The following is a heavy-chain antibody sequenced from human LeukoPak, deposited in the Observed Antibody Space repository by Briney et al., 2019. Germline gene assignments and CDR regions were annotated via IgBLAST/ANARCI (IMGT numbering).Heavy chain of an antibody. D-gene: IGHD2/OR15-2a*01. CDR2: IWYDGSNK. J-gene: IGHJ4*02. CDR1: GFTFSNYG. Sequence: GRSLRLSCAASGFTFSNYGMLWVRQAPGKGLEWVAVIWYDGSNKYYADSVKGRFTISRDNSKNTLYLQMNSLRAEDTAVYYCARGLIDAPIVSADWGQGTLVTVSS. V-gene: IGHV3-33*01. CDR3: ARGLIDAPIVSAD.